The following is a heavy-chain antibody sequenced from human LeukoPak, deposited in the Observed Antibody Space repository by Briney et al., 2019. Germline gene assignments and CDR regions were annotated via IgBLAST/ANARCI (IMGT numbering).Heavy chain of an antibody. Sequence: GGSLRLSCAASGFTFSSYTMNWVRQAPGKGLEWVSSISSSRSYIYYADSVKGRFTISRDNAKNSLYLQMNSLRAEDTAVYYCARAQRGYSGYEIDYWGQGTLVTVSS. D-gene: IGHD5-12*01. CDR3: ARAQRGYSGYEIDY. J-gene: IGHJ4*02. V-gene: IGHV3-21*01. CDR1: GFTFSSYT. CDR2: ISSSRSYI.